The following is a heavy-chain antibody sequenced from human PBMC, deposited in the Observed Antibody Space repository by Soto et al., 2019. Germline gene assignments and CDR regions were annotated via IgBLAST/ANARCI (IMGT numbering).Heavy chain of an antibody. D-gene: IGHD1-20*01. CDR1: GFTFSSYG. CDR3: AKDLSQERLHYYYYGMDV. J-gene: IGHJ6*02. V-gene: IGHV3-30*18. Sequence: GGSLRLSCAASGFTFSSYGMHWVRQAPGKGLEWVAVISYDVSNKYYADSVKGRFTISRDNSKNTLYLQMNSLRAEDTAVYYCAKDLSQERLHYYYYGMDVWGQGTTVTFSS. CDR2: ISYDVSNK.